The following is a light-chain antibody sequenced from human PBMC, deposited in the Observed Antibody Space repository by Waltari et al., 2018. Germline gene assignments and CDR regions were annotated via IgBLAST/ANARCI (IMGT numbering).Light chain of an antibody. CDR1: YSNIGNNV. CDR3: ASWDDRLNGHWV. J-gene: IGLJ3*02. Sequence: QSVLTQPPSASGAPGQRVTISCSGTYSNIGNNVVNWYQQLPGKAPKLLIYRDDRRPSGGPDRFSASKSGSSASLAIGGLQSEDEADYYCASWDDRLNGHWVFGGGTKVTVL. V-gene: IGLV1-44*01. CDR2: RDD.